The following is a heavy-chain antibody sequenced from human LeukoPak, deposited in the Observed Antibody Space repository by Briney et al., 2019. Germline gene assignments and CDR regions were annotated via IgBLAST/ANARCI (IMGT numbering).Heavy chain of an antibody. CDR1: GIIFSNYW. J-gene: IGHJ3*02. V-gene: IGHV3-74*01. CDR3: AKEGDYYGSGSYRDGFDI. Sequence: PGGSLRLSCAASGIIFSNYWMHWVRQAPGKGLVWVSRINRDGSSTSYADSVKGRFTISRDSFKNTLYLQMNSLRPEDTAVYYCAKEGDYYGSGSYRDGFDIWGQGTRATISS. CDR2: INRDGSST. D-gene: IGHD3-10*01.